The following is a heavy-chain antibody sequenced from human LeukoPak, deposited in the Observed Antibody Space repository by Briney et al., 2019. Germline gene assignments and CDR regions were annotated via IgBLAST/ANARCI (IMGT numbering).Heavy chain of an antibody. J-gene: IGHJ4*02. CDR2: IYYSGST. Sequence: SETLSLTCAVSGGSISSGGYSWSWIRQTPGKGLEWIGYIYYSGSTYYNPSLKSRVTISVDTSKNQFSLKLSSVTAADTAVYYCARMSNSSPILDYWGQGTLVTVSS. CDR1: GGSISSGGYS. D-gene: IGHD6-19*01. CDR3: ARMSNSSPILDY. V-gene: IGHV4-30-4*07.